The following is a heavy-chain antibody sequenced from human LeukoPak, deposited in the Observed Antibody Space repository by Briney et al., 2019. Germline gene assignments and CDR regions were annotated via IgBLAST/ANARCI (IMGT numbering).Heavy chain of an antibody. CDR1: GFIFTSFA. V-gene: IGHV3-30*04. CDR3: ARAWWELRAQTDTLPDY. D-gene: IGHD1-26*01. CDR2: ISFDGTDK. Sequence: GGSLRLSCAASGFIFTSFAIHWVRQAPGKGLEWVAVISFDGTDKYYADSVKGRFTISRDNSKNTLYLQMNSLRAEDTAVYYCARAWWELRAQTDTLPDYWGQGTLVTVSS. J-gene: IGHJ4*02.